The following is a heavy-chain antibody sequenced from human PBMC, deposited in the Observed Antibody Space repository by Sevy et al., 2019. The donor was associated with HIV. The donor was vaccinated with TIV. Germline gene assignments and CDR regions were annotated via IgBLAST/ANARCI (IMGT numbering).Heavy chain of an antibody. CDR3: TRSVTTIY. CDR1: GFAFSDYA. CDR2: IRNKEYNGTT. D-gene: IGHD4-4*01. V-gene: IGHV3-49*04. Sequence: GGSLRLSCTCSGFAFSDYALSWVRQAPGKGLEWVGFIRNKEYNGTTEYAASVKGRFFISRDDSKSVAYLDMNSLKTADTGLYYCTRSVTTIYWGRGTLVTVSS. J-gene: IGHJ4*02.